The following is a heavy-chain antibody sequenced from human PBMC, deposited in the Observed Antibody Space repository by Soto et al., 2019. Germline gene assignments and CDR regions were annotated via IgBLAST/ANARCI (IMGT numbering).Heavy chain of an antibody. CDR2: IKQDGSEK. D-gene: IGHD6-19*01. V-gene: IGHV3-7*03. J-gene: IGHJ4*02. CDR1: GFTFSSYW. CDR3: AREPPLGWTTFFDY. Sequence: PGGSLRLSCAASGFTFSSYWMSWVRQAPGKGLEWVANIKQDGSEKYYVDSVKGRFTISRDNAKNSLYLQMNSLRAEDTAVYYCAREPPLGWTTFFDYWGQGTLVTVS.